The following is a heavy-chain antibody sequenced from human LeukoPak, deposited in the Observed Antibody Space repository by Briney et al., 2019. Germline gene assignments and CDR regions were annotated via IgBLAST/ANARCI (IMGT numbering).Heavy chain of an antibody. CDR1: GLSVSSNF. Sequence: GGSLRLSCAVTGLSVSSNFMSWVRQAAGKGLEWVSVIYGGGSTYYADSVKGRFTISRDTPKNTLYLQMNSLRAEDTAVYYCARERTMVRGVIDYWGQGTLVTVSS. CDR3: ARERTMVRGVIDY. J-gene: IGHJ4*02. CDR2: IYGGGST. V-gene: IGHV3-53*01. D-gene: IGHD3-10*01.